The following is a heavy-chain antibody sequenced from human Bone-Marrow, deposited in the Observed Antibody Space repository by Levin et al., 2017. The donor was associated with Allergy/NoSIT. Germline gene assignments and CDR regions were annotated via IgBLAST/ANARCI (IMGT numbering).Heavy chain of an antibody. CDR2: ISSSGSTI. J-gene: IGHJ6*02. D-gene: IGHD1-7*01. V-gene: IGHV3-48*03. CDR3: ARDHGAGTTFTPYYYYGMDV. CDR1: GFTFSSYE. Sequence: GESLKISCAASGFTFSSYEMNWVRQAPGKGLEWVSYISSSGSTIYYADSVKGRFTISRDNAKNSLYLQMNSLRAEDTAVYYCARDHGAGTTFTPYYYYGMDVWGQGTTVTVSS.